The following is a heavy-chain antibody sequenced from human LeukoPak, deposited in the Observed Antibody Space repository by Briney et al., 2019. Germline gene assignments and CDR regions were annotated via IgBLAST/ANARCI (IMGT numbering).Heavy chain of an antibody. Sequence: PSETLSLTCTVSGGSISSSSYYWGWIRQPPGKGLEWIGSIYYSGSTYYNPSLKSRVTISVDTSKNQFSLKLSSVTAADTALYYCARVRWELLTTRTNYFDYWGQGTLVTVSS. CDR2: IYYSGST. CDR3: ARVRWELLTTRTNYFDY. CDR1: GGSISSSSYY. J-gene: IGHJ4*02. V-gene: IGHV4-39*07. D-gene: IGHD1-26*01.